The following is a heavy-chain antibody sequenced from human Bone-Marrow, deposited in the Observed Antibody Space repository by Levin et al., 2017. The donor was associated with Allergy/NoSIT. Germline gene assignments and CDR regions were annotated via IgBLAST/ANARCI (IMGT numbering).Heavy chain of an antibody. D-gene: IGHD1-26*01. Sequence: PSETLSLTCTVSGDSISNYYWSWVRHPPGRGLEWIAYVYNSGNNKYNPSLKSRITMSLDTSKNQFSLNLTSVTAADTAVYYCARIVTDIQGARFDYWGQGTLVTVSS. CDR2: VYNSGNN. CDR1: GDSISNYY. V-gene: IGHV4-59*01. J-gene: IGHJ4*02. CDR3: ARIVTDIQGARFDY.